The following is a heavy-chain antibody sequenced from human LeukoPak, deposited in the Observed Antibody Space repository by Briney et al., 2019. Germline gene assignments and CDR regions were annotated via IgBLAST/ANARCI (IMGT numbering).Heavy chain of an antibody. CDR2: INPHSGVT. J-gene: IGHJ3*02. V-gene: IGHV1-2*04. D-gene: IGHD2-21*01. CDR3: ARAYRRAYDDAFDI. CDR1: GYTLTGYY. Sequence: ASVKVSCKASGYTLTGYYMHWVRQAPGQGLEWMGWINPHSGVTNYAQKFQGWVTMTRDTSISTTYMDLSRLSSDDSAVYYCARAYRRAYDDAFDIWGQGTMVSVS.